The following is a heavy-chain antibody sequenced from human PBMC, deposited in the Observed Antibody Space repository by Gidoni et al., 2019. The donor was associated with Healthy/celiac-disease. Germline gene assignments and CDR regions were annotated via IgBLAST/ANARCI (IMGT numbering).Heavy chain of an antibody. J-gene: IGHJ6*02. CDR1: GFTFSSYS. Sequence: EVQLVESGGGLVKPGGSLRLSCAASGFTFSSYSMNWVRQAPGKGLEWVSSISSSSSYIYYADSVKGRFTISRDNAKNSLYLQMNSLRAEDTAVYYCARVRGAAAPLGPLTYYYGSLSGMDVWGQGTTVTVSS. CDR2: ISSSSSYI. CDR3: ARVRGAAAPLGPLTYYYGSLSGMDV. V-gene: IGHV3-21*01. D-gene: IGHD3-10*01.